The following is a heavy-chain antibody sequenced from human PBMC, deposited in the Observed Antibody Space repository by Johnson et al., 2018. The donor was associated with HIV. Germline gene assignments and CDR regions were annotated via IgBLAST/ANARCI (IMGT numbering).Heavy chain of an antibody. CDR3: AKDRIAAAADAFDI. J-gene: IGHJ3*02. CDR1: GFTFSSYA. CDR2: ISYDGSNN. D-gene: IGHD6-13*01. V-gene: IGHV3-30*04. Sequence: QVQLVESGGGVVQPGRSLRLSCAASGFTFSSYAMHWVRQAPGKGLEWVAVISYDGSNNYYADSVKGRFTISRDNSKNTLYLQMNSLRAEDTALYYGAKDRIAAAADAFDIWGQGTMVTVSS.